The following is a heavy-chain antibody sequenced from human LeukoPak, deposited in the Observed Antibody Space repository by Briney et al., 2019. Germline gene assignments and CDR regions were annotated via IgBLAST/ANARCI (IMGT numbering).Heavy chain of an antibody. CDR2: MNTGTGNP. CDR1: GYTFSSYA. CDR3: ASMGAHGFDH. D-gene: IGHD3-16*01. J-gene: IGHJ4*02. Sequence: GASVKVSCKTSGYTFSSYAINWVRQAPGQGLEFMGWMNTGTGNPTYARGFTGRFVFSLDTSVSTAYLQISTLKPEDTAVYFCASMGAHGFDHWGQGSLVTVSS. V-gene: IGHV7-4-1*02.